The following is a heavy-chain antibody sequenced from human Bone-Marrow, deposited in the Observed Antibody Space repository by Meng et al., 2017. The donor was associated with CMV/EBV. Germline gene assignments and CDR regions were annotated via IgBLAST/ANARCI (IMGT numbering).Heavy chain of an antibody. Sequence: ASVKVSCKASGYTFTSYYMHWVRQAPGQGLEWMGIINPSGGSTSYAQKFQGRVTMTRDTSTSTVYMELSSLRSEDTAVYYCARASRLYSSIWYMGDYWGQGTLVTVSS. V-gene: IGHV1-46*01. CDR2: INPSGGST. CDR1: GYTFTSYY. J-gene: IGHJ4*02. CDR3: ARASRLYSSIWYMGDY. D-gene: IGHD6-13*01.